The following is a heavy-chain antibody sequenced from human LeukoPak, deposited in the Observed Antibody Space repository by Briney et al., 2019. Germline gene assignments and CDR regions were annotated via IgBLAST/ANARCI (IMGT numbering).Heavy chain of an antibody. J-gene: IGHJ4*02. Sequence: GGSLRLSCAASGFTFSSYAMSWVRQAPGKGLEWVLAISGSGGSTYYADSVKGRFTISRDNSKNTLYLQMNSLRAEDTAVYYCAKDISDILTGYYPPRTGFDYWGQGTLVTVSS. CDR2: ISGSGGST. CDR3: AKDISDILTGYYPPRTGFDY. D-gene: IGHD3-9*01. V-gene: IGHV3-23*01. CDR1: GFTFSSYA.